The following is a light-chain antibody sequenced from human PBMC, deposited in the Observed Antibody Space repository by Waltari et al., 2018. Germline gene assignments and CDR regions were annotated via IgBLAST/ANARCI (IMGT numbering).Light chain of an antibody. J-gene: IGLJ2*01. CDR2: EDN. V-gene: IGLV6-57*03. CDR1: GVGSARNE. CDR3: QSYDSSNQGV. Sequence: KFMLTQPHSVSESPGKTVTNSFTRRGVGSARNELQWHQQRPGSAPTTVIYEDNQRPSGVPDRFSGSIDSSSNSASRTISGLKTEDEADYYCQSYDSSNQGVFGGGTKLTVL.